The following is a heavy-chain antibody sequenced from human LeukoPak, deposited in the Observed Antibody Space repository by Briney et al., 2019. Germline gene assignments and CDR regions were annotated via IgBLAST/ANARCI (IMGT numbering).Heavy chain of an antibody. CDR2: ISSSGGSK. V-gene: IGHV1-46*01. Sequence: ASVKVSCKAFGYTFTSNYMHWVGQAAGQGGEGMGVISSSGGSKTYAQQFQRRVTLTRQMSTSTDYLEQSRLRCEETAVYYCARDNSVRDEARLLNPWGEEPLFTLSS. D-gene: IGHD3-10*01. CDR1: GYTFTSNY. J-gene: IGHJ5*02. CDR3: ARDNSVRDEARLLNP.